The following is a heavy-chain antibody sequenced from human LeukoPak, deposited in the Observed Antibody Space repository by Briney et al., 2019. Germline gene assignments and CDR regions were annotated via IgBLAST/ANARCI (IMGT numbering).Heavy chain of an antibody. CDR2: ISGSGYTI. Sequence: GGSLRLSCAASGFTYSDYSLSWVRQAPGKGLEWLSYISGSGYTIYYAESVRGRFTISRDNAKNSLYLQMNSLRAEDTAVYYCARAPVRHYYGSGSYDYWGQGTLVTVSS. D-gene: IGHD3-10*01. CDR3: ARAPVRHYYGSGSYDY. J-gene: IGHJ4*02. V-gene: IGHV3-11*01. CDR1: GFTYSDYS.